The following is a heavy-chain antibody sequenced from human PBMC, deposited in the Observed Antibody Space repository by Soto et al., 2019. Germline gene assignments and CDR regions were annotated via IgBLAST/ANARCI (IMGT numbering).Heavy chain of an antibody. J-gene: IGHJ4*02. CDR1: GYTFTSYD. Sequence: QVQLVQSGAEVKKPGASVKVSCKASGYTFTSYDINWVRQATGQGLEWMGWMNPNRGNTGNAQKFQGRVTMTRNTSISTAYMELISLNSEDTAVYYCASLTFPSHYNGSEPVEYWCQGTLVTVSS. CDR2: MNPNRGNT. CDR3: ASLTFPSHYNGSEPVEY. V-gene: IGHV1-8*01. D-gene: IGHD3-10*01.